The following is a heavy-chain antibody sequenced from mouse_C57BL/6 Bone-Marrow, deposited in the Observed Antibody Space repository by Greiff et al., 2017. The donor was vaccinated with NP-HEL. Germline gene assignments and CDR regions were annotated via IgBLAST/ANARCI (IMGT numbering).Heavy chain of an antibody. CDR2: IYPRSGNT. J-gene: IGHJ1*03. V-gene: IGHV1-81*01. Sequence: VQLQESGAELARPGASVKLSCKASGYTFTSYGISWVKQRTGQGLEWIGEIYPRSGNTYYNEKFKGQATLTADKSSSTAYMELRSLTSEDSAVYFGARGYDGSSLYWYFDVWGTGTTVTVSS. CDR1: GYTFTSYG. D-gene: IGHD1-1*01. CDR3: ARGYDGSSLYWYFDV.